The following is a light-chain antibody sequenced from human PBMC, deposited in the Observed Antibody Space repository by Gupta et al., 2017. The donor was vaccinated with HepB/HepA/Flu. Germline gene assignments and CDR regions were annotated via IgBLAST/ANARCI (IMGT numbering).Light chain of an antibody. V-gene: IGKV3-20*01. Sequence: EIVLTQSPGTLSLSPWERATLSCRASQSVRSSYLAWYQQKPGQAPRLLIYGASSRSTGMPDRFSGSGSGREFTLTIIRREPEDYAVYYCRQEGSSAPTSGQRTKVEIK. CDR2: GAS. J-gene: IGKJ1*01. CDR1: QSVRSSY. CDR3: RQEGSSAPT.